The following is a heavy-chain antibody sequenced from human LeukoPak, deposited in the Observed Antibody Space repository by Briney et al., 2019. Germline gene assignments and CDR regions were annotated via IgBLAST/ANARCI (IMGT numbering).Heavy chain of an antibody. D-gene: IGHD2-15*01. Sequence: SETLSLTCTVSGGSISSYYWSWIRQPPGKGLEWIGYIYYSGSTNYNPSLKSRVTISVDTSKNQFSLKLSSVTAADTAVYYCARRAGYCSGGSCAFFDYWGQGTLVTVSS. CDR2: IYYSGST. V-gene: IGHV4-59*08. CDR1: GGSISSYY. CDR3: ARRAGYCSGGSCAFFDY. J-gene: IGHJ4*02.